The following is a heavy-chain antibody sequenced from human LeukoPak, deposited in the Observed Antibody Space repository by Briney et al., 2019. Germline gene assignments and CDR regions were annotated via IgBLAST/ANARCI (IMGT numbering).Heavy chain of an antibody. CDR1: GGSISSYY. CDR2: IYYSNT. D-gene: IGHD4-17*01. CDR3: ARLKYGDYGLYYFDY. V-gene: IGHV4-59*08. Sequence: PSETLSLTCTVSGGSISSYYWSWIRQPPGKGLESIGYIYYSNTNYNPSLKSRVTISVDTSKNQFSLKLSSVTAADTAVYYCARLKYGDYGLYYFDYRGQGTLVTVSS. J-gene: IGHJ4*02.